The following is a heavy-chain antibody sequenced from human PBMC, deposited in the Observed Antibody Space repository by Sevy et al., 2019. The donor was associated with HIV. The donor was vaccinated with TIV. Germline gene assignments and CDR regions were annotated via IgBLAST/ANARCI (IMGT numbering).Heavy chain of an antibody. V-gene: IGHV3-9*01. J-gene: IGHJ4*02. Sequence: GGSLRLSCAASGFTFDDYAMHWVRQAPGKGLEWVSGIGWNSGSIGYADSVKGRFTISRDNAKNSLYLQMNSLRAEDTALYYCAKDYHVGYSRRRVVTYYFDYWGQGTLVTVSS. CDR1: GFTFDDYA. CDR3: AKDYHVGYSRRRVVTYYFDY. D-gene: IGHD6-13*01. CDR2: IGWNSGSI.